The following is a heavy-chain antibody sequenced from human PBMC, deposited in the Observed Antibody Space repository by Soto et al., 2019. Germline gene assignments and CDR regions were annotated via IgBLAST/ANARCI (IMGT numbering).Heavy chain of an antibody. Sequence: QVQLQESGPGLVKPSETLSLTCTVSGGSVNSDRYFWSWIRQPPGKGLEWIGYISYSGSTNYNPSLKSRLTISLDMSKNHFSLKLSSVTAADTAVYFCARNLPPASMTLGYWGPGTLVTVSS. D-gene: IGHD2-2*01. CDR1: GGSVNSDRYF. V-gene: IGHV4-61*03. CDR3: ARNLPPASMTLGY. CDR2: ISYSGST. J-gene: IGHJ4*02.